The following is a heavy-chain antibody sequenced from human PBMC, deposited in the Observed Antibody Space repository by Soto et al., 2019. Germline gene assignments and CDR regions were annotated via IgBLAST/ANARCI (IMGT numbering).Heavy chain of an antibody. J-gene: IGHJ6*02. CDR2: IQSGGTT. D-gene: IGHD2-15*01. Sequence: GGSLRLSCAASGFTVSSKYMTWVRQAPGKGLEWVSLIQSGGTTYYADSVKGRFTISRDTSENTLHLQMDSLRVEDTAVYYCARDDVLCDGGRCYGIPLDVWGQGTKVTVSS. CDR3: ARDDVLCDGGRCYGIPLDV. V-gene: IGHV3-66*01. CDR1: GFTVSSKY.